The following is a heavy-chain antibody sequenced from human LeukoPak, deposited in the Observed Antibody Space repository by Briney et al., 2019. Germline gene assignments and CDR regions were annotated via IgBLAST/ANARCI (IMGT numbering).Heavy chain of an antibody. J-gene: IGHJ4*02. D-gene: IGHD3-22*01. CDR2: LSGSGGVT. V-gene: IGHV3-23*01. Sequence: GGSLRLSCAASGFSFSNFAMGWVRQAPGKGLEWVSALSGSGGVTYYADSLKGRFTFSRDNSKSTVYFKMNSLRAEDTAVYYCAKSQEDDSSGYHYSNFDYWGQGTLVTVSS. CDR3: AKSQEDDSSGYHYSNFDY. CDR1: GFSFSNFA.